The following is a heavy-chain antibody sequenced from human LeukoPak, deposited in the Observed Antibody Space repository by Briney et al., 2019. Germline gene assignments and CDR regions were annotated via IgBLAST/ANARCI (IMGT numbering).Heavy chain of an antibody. D-gene: IGHD5-18*01. Sequence: SETLSLTCTVSGGSISSGGYYWSWIRQPPGKGLEYIGYIYYSGSTNYNPSLKSRVTISVDTSKNQFSLKLSSVTAADTAVYYCARTEESGYSYGYFGYYYYMDVWGKGTTVTVSS. CDR2: IYYSGST. J-gene: IGHJ6*03. CDR3: ARTEESGYSYGYFGYYYYMDV. CDR1: GGSISSGGYY. V-gene: IGHV4-61*08.